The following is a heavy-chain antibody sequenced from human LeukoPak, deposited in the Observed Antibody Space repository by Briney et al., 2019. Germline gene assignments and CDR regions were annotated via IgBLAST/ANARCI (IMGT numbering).Heavy chain of an antibody. CDR3: ARETYYYDSSGYYGPNWFDP. CDR2: IYSGGST. V-gene: IGHV3-53*01. J-gene: IGHJ5*02. CDR1: GLTVSSNY. D-gene: IGHD3-22*01. Sequence: GGSLRLSCAASGLTVSSNYMSWVRQAPGKGLEWVSVIYSGGSTYYADSVKGRFTISRDNSKNTLYLQMNSLRAEDTAVYYCARETYYYDSSGYYGPNWFDPWGQGTLVTVSS.